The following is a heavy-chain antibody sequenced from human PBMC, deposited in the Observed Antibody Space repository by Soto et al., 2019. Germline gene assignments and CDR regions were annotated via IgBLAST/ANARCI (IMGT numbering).Heavy chain of an antibody. Sequence: GASVKVSCKASGYTFTSSAMHWVRQAPGQRLEWMGWINAGNGNTKYSQKFQGRVTITRDTSASTAYMELSSLRSEDTAVYYCAREGRPYYYYYYMDVWGKGTTVTVSS. CDR1: GYTFTSSA. D-gene: IGHD1-1*01. CDR3: AREGRPYYYYYYMDV. V-gene: IGHV1-3*01. J-gene: IGHJ6*03. CDR2: INAGNGNT.